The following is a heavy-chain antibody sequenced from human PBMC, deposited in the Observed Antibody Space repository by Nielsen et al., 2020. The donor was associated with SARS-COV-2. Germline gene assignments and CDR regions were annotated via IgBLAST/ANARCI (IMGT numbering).Heavy chain of an antibody. D-gene: IGHD3-3*01. CDR3: AKGHPHSTYYDFWSGYSTQYGMDV. CDR2: ISYDGSNK. V-gene: IGHV3-30*18. Sequence: GASLKISCAASGFTFSSYGMHWVRQAPGKGLEWVAVISYDGSNKYYADSVKGRFTISRDNSKNTLYLQMNSLRAEDTAVYYCAKGHPHSTYYDFWSGYSTQYGMDVWGQGTTVTVSS. J-gene: IGHJ6*02. CDR1: GFTFSSYG.